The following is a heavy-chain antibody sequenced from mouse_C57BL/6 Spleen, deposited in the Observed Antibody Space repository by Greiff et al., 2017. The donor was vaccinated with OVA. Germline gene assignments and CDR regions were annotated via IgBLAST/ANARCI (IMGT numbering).Heavy chain of an antibody. Sequence: EVMLVESEGGLVQPGSSMKLSCTASGFTFSDYYMAWVRQVPEKGLEWVANINYDGSSTYYLDSLKSRFIISRDNAKNILYLQMSSLKSEDTATYYCARDLRWYFDYWGQGTTLTVSS. J-gene: IGHJ2*01. V-gene: IGHV5-16*01. CDR2: INYDGSST. CDR1: GFTFSDYY. CDR3: ARDLRWYFDY. D-gene: IGHD1-1*01.